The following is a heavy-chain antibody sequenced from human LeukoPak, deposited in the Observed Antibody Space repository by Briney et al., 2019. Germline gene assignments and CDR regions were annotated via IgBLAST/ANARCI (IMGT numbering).Heavy chain of an antibody. CDR1: GASVSSYY. J-gene: IGHJ4*02. CDR3: ARGGALRSFYYFDY. CDR2: IHYSGST. Sequence: SETLSLTCTVSGASVSSYYWNWIRQPPGKGLEWIAYIHYSGSTNYNPSLRSRVAMSVDTSKNQFSLKLSSVTAADTAVYYCARGGALRSFYYFDYWGQGTLVTVSS. D-gene: IGHD4-17*01. V-gene: IGHV4-59*02.